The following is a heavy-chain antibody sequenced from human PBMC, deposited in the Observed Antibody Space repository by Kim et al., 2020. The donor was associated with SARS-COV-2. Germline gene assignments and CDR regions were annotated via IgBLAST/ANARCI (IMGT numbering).Heavy chain of an antibody. CDR1: GYTFTSYA. Sequence: ASVTVSCKASGYTFTSYAMHWVRQAPGQRLEWMGWINAGNGNTKYSQKFQGRVTITRDTSASTAYMELSSLRSEDTAVYYCARGSYDYIWGSYRPGENYYEYRDVWGKGTTVTVSS. D-gene: IGHD3-16*02. CDR2: INAGNGNT. CDR3: ARGSYDYIWGSYRPGENYYEYRDV. J-gene: IGHJ6*03. V-gene: IGHV1-3*01.